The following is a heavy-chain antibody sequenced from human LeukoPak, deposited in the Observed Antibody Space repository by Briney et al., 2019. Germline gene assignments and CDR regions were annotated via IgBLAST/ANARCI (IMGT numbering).Heavy chain of an antibody. CDR3: ARGDCSGGSCYFAAEYFQH. CDR2: IWYDGSNK. Sequence: GGSLRLSCAASGFTFSSYAMSWVRQAPGKGLEWVAVIWYDGSNKYYADSVKGRFTISRDNSKNTLYLQMNSLRAEDTAVYYCARGDCSGGSCYFAAEYFQHWGQGTLVTVSS. CDR1: GFTFSSYA. D-gene: IGHD2-15*01. V-gene: IGHV3-33*08. J-gene: IGHJ1*01.